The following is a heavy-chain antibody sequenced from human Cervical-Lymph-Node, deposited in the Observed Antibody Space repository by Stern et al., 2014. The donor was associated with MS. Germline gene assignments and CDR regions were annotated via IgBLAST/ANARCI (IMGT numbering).Heavy chain of an antibody. CDR1: GFTFSSYG. CDR3: ARDAPSDYYDSSGYLGDAFDI. CDR2: IWYDGSNK. Sequence: QVQLVQSGGGVVQPGRSLRLSCAASGFTFSSYGMHWVRQAPGKGLEWVAVIWYDGSNKYYADSVKGRFTISRDNSKNTLYLQMNSLRAEDTAVYYCARDAPSDYYDSSGYLGDAFDIWGQGTMVTVSS. J-gene: IGHJ3*02. D-gene: IGHD3-22*01. V-gene: IGHV3-33*01.